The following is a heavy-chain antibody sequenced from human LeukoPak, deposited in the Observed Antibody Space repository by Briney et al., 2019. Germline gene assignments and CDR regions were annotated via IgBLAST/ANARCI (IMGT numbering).Heavy chain of an antibody. J-gene: IGHJ6*03. Sequence: SETLSLTCTVSGGSISSGGYYWSWIRQPPGKGLEWIGYIYHSGSTYYNPSLKSRVTISVDRSKNQFSLKLSSVTAADMAVYYCARSRGIAARTYYYYMDVWGKGTTVTVSS. V-gene: IGHV4-30-2*01. D-gene: IGHD6-6*01. CDR1: GGSISSGGYY. CDR3: ARSRGIAARTYYYYMDV. CDR2: IYHSGST.